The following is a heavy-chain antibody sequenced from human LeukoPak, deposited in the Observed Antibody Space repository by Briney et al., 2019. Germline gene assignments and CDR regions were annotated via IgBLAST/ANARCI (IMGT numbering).Heavy chain of an antibody. V-gene: IGHV1-2*02. D-gene: IGHD1-26*01. CDR3: VRRVGATIDS. CDR1: GYSFTDYY. CDR2: INPSSGDA. J-gene: IGHJ4*02. Sequence: GASVKVSCKASGYSFTDYYVHWVRQAPGQGLAWMGGINPSSGDAKFAQKFQGRVTMTRDTSINTAYMELSGLQSDDTAVYYCVRRVGATIDSWGQGTLVTVSS.